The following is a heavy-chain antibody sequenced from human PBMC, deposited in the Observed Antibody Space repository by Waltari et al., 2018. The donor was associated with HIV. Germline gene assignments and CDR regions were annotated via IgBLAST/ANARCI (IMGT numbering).Heavy chain of an antibody. CDR3: ARGKERFLAWFWYYALDV. J-gene: IGHJ6*02. V-gene: IGHV4-34*02. CDR1: GESFTGFQ. D-gene: IGHD3-3*01. CDR2: VTQSGGA. Sequence: QVQLRQWGAGLLKSSETLSLTCAVYGESFTGFQWTWIRQSPGGGLEWIGEVTQSGGATDRPSLRSRLTVSADLPTRQFSLTLTSVTAADSGLYFCARGKERFLAWFWYYALDVLGQGTTVTVFS.